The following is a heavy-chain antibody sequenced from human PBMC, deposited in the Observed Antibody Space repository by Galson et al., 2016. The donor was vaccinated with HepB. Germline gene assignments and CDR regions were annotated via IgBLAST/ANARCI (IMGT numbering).Heavy chain of an antibody. CDR1: EYSFTDFH. CDR3: ARFDGSGWSYAAFDF. Sequence: SVKVSCKAFEYSFTDFHIHWVRQAPGQGLEWMGWINPKSGATNYAQRIQGRVTMTRDTSITTAYMDLSRLRSDDTAVYYCARFDGSGWSYAAFDFWGQGTMVTISS. V-gene: IGHV1-2*02. D-gene: IGHD6-19*01. J-gene: IGHJ3*01. CDR2: INPKSGAT.